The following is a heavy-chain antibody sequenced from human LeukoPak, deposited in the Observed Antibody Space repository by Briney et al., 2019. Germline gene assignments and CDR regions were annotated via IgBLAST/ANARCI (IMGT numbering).Heavy chain of an antibody. CDR3: ARVQGSPY. V-gene: IGHV3-21*01. CDR2: INGDSTYI. Sequence: GGSLRLSCAASGFTFSDYTLNWVRQPPGKGLEWVSSINGDSTYIYYADSVKGRFTVSRDNAKNSLYLHINSLRAADTAVYYCARVQGSPYWGQGTLVTVSS. CDR1: GFTFSDYT. J-gene: IGHJ4*02.